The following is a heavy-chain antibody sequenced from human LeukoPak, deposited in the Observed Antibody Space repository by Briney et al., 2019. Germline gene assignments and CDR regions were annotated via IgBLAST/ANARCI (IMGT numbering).Heavy chain of an antibody. CDR2: MNPNSGNT. CDR3: ASLPSYYSAFDI. CDR1: GYTFTSYD. D-gene: IGHD1-26*01. J-gene: IGHJ3*02. V-gene: IGHV1-8*01. Sequence: ASVKASCKASGYTFTSYDINWVRQATGQGLEWMGWMNPNSGNTGYAQKFQGRVTMTRNTSISTAYMELSSLRSEDTAVYYCASLPSYYSAFDIWGRGTMVTVSS.